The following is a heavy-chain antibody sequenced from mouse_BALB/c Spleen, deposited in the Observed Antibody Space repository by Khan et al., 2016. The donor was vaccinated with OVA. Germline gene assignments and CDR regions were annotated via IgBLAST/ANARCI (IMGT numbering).Heavy chain of an antibody. J-gene: IGHJ3*01. CDR2: INTYTGEP. D-gene: IGHD2-1*01. CDR3: ASSNGNYWFAY. CDR1: GYTLTNYG. V-gene: IGHV9-3-1*01. Sequence: QVQLKQSGPELKKPGETVKISCKASGYTLTNYGMNWVKQAPGKGLKWMGWINTYTGEPTYAEDFKGRIAFSLETSASTAYLQINNLKNEDTATYFCASSNGNYWFAYWGQGTLVTVSA.